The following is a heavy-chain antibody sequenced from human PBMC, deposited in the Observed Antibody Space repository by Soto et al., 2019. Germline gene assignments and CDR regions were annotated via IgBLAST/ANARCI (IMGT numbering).Heavy chain of an antibody. V-gene: IGHV4-4*02. CDR3: ARYNAASGTYYFDF. D-gene: IGHD6-13*01. CDR2: INHRGSA. Sequence: SEILSLTCAVSGGSISSGGYSWSWVRQPPGKGPEWIGEINHRGSANYNPSLKSRVTISVDISKSQFSLRLTSVTAADTAVYYCARYNAASGTYYFDFWGQGALVTVSS. CDR1: GGSISSGGYS. J-gene: IGHJ4*02.